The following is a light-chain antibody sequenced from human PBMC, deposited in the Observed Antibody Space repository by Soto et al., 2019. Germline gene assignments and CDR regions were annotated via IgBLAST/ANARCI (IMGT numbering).Light chain of an antibody. Sequence: EIVLTQSPATLSLSPGEGATLXXRASQSVRTKLAWYQQKAGQAPRLXXYGASTRATGIPDRFSGSGSGTEFTLTISSLQSEDFAVYYCQQYNSWPLITFGQGTRLEIK. CDR1: QSVRTK. CDR3: QQYNSWPLIT. J-gene: IGKJ5*01. V-gene: IGKV3-15*01. CDR2: GAS.